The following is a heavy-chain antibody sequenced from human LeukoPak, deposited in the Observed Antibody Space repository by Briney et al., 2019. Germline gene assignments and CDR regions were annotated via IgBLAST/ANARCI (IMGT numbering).Heavy chain of an antibody. Sequence: PGGSLRLSCAASGFSLTTYEMNWVRQAPGKGLEWVSYISSSGDSIYYADSVKGRFTISRDNAKNSLSLQTNSLRAEDTAVYYCARSWGLTGPYGELDYWGQGTLVTVSS. CDR1: GFSLTTYE. CDR3: ARSWGLTGPYGELDY. V-gene: IGHV3-48*03. D-gene: IGHD3-10*01. CDR2: ISSSGDSI. J-gene: IGHJ4*02.